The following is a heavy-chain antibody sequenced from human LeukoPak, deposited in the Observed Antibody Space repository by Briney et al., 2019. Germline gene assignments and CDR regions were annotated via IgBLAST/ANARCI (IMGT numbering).Heavy chain of an antibody. J-gene: IGHJ4*02. CDR1: GFTFSSYA. CDR2: ISGSGGST. Sequence: GGSLRLSCAASGFTFSSYAMSWVRQAPGKGLEWVSAISGSGGSTYYADSVKGRFTISRDNTKNTLYLQMNSLRAEDTAVYYCAKDWFGELLPAFDYWGQGTLVTVSS. V-gene: IGHV3-23*01. CDR3: AKDWFGELLPAFDY. D-gene: IGHD3-10*01.